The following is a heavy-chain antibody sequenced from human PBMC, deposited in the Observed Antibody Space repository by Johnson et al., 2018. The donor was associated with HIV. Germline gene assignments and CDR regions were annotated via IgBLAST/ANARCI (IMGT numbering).Heavy chain of an antibody. J-gene: IGHJ3*02. CDR1: GFTFSSYG. CDR2: IYSGGTT. D-gene: IGHD6-19*01. Sequence: EVQLVESGGGVVQPGRSLRLSCVASGFTFSSYGMHWVRQAPGKGLEWVSVIYSGGTTYYADSVKGRFTISRDTSENTVYLQMNSLRAEDTAVYYCAKGSMSTPGQWLPKDDAFDIWGQGTMVTVSS. V-gene: IGHV3-66*01. CDR3: AKGSMSTPGQWLPKDDAFDI.